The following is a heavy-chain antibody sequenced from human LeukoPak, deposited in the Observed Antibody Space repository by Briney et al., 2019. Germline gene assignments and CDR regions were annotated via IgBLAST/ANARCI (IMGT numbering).Heavy chain of an antibody. Sequence: GGSLRLSCAASGFTFSSYGMSWVRQAPGKGLGWVSAITATSSSTHDADSVQGRFTISRDNSKNTLYLQMNSLRPEDTAIYYCAKGLPGFGDLLDVWNYWGQGILVTVSS. V-gene: IGHV3-23*01. CDR2: ITATSSST. CDR3: AKGLPGFGDLLDVWNY. J-gene: IGHJ4*02. D-gene: IGHD3-10*01. CDR1: GFTFSSYG.